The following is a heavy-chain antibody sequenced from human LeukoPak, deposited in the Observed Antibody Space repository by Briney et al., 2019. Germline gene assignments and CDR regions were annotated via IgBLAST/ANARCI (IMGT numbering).Heavy chain of an antibody. V-gene: IGHV3-7*01. D-gene: IGHD2-2*01. Sequence: QAGGSLRLSCAASGFTFSSYWMSWVRQAPGKGLEWVANIKQDGSEKYYVDSVKGRFTISRDNAKNSLYLQMNSLRAEDTAVYYCARVSGAVPANNYYYYYYMDVWGKGTTVTISS. CDR3: ARVSGAVPANNYYYYYYMDV. CDR2: IKQDGSEK. J-gene: IGHJ6*03. CDR1: GFTFSSYW.